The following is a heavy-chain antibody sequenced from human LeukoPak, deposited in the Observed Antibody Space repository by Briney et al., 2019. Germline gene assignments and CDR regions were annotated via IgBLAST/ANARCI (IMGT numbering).Heavy chain of an antibody. V-gene: IGHV3-30*02. J-gene: IGHJ4*02. Sequence: PGGSLRLSCAASGITFKNYGMHWARQAPGKGLEWVAFIRFDESNRYYADSVKGRFTISRDNSKNTLYLQMDSLRPEDTAVYYCAKGVSGYVAPLDYWGQGALVTVSS. CDR3: AKGVSGYVAPLDY. CDR2: IRFDESNR. D-gene: IGHD5-12*01. CDR1: GITFKNYG.